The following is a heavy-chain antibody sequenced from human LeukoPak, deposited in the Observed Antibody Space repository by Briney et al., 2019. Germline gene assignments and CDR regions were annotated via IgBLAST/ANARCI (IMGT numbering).Heavy chain of an antibody. Sequence: PGGSLRLSCAASGFTFSSYWMHWVRQAPGKGLVWVSRINSDGNRTSYADSVKGRFTISRDNAKNTMYLQMNSLRAEDTAVYYCARLMVTAWYEAFDIWGQGTKVTVSS. CDR1: GFTFSSYW. V-gene: IGHV3-74*01. CDR3: ARLMVTAWYEAFDI. CDR2: INSDGNRT. D-gene: IGHD2-21*02. J-gene: IGHJ3*02.